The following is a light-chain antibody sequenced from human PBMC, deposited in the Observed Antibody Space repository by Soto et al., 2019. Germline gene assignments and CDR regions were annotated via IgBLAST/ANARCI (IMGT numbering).Light chain of an antibody. CDR3: QQRSRSIT. J-gene: IGKJ3*01. CDR1: QSVRSY. CDR2: DAS. V-gene: IGKV3-11*01. Sequence: EIVLTQSPATLSLSPGERATLSCRASQSVRSYLAWYQQKPGQAPRLLIYDASNRATGIPARFSGSGSGTDFTLAISSLEPEDFAVYYCQQRSRSITFGPGTKVYIK.